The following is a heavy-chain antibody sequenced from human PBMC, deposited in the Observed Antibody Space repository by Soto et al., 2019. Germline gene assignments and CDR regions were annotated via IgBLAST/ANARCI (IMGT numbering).Heavy chain of an antibody. D-gene: IGHD2-2*01. V-gene: IGHV1-69*12. J-gene: IGHJ6*04. CDR1: GGTFSSYA. CDR3: ARGSRYCISTSCYSYGMDV. Sequence: QVQLVQSGAEVKKPGSSVKVSCKASGGTFSSYAISWVRQAPGQGLEWMGGIIPIFGTANYAQKFQGRVTITADESTSTAYMELSSLRSEDTAVYYCARGSRYCISTSCYSYGMDVWGKGTTVTVSS. CDR2: IIPIFGTA.